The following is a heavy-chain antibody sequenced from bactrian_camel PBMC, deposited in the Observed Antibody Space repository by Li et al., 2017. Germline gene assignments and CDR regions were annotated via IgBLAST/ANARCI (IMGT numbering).Heavy chain of an antibody. J-gene: IGHJ4*01. Sequence: HVQLVESGGGSVQAGGSLRFSCAASGYTFRNYCMGWFRQAPGKEREEVARIGVNGNTRYADSVKGRFTISRDGAQNTLYLQMNGLTSSDTGVYYCTSGVREADPLSAGFVGDVGPFAFWTQGTQVTVS. CDR2: IGVNGNT. CDR1: GYTFRNYC. D-gene: IGHD1*01. V-gene: IGHV3S55*01.